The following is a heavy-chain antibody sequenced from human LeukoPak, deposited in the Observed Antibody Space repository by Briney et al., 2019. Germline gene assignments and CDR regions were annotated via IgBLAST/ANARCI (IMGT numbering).Heavy chain of an antibody. CDR2: MNPNSGNT. J-gene: IGHJ3*02. CDR1: GYTFTSYD. Sequence: VASVKVSCKASGYTFTSYDINWVRQATGQGLEWMGWMNPNSGNTGYAQKFQGRVTITRNTSISTAYMELSSLRSEDTAVYYCARARDYGGNSQWDAFDIWGQGTMVTVSS. D-gene: IGHD4-23*01. V-gene: IGHV1-8*03. CDR3: ARARDYGGNSQWDAFDI.